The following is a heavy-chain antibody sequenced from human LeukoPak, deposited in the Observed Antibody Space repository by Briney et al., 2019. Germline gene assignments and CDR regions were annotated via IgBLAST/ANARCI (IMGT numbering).Heavy chain of an antibody. J-gene: IGHJ4*02. CDR2: IYYSGST. Sequence: SQTLSLTCTVSGGSISSGGYYWSWIRQHPGKGLEWIGYIYYSGSTYYNPSPKSRVTISVDTSKNQFSLKLSSVTAADTAVYYCARGRRPATLDYWGQGTLVTVSS. V-gene: IGHV4-31*03. D-gene: IGHD5-24*01. CDR1: GGSISSGGYY. CDR3: ARGRRPATLDY.